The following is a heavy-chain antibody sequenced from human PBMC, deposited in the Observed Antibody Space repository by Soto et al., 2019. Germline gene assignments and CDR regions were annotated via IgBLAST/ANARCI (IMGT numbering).Heavy chain of an antibody. Sequence: PGGSLRLSCAASGFTFDDYAMHWVRQAPGKGLEWVSGISWNSGSIGYADSVKGRFTISRDNAKNSLYLQMNSLRAEDTALYYCAKDSAVASGLGTFAYWAQGTLVTVSS. D-gene: IGHD6-19*01. CDR1: GFTFDDYA. CDR3: AKDSAVASGLGTFAY. V-gene: IGHV3-9*01. CDR2: ISWNSGSI. J-gene: IGHJ4*02.